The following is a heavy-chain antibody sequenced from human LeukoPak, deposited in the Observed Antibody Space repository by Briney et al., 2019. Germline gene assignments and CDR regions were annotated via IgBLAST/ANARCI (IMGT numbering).Heavy chain of an antibody. CDR1: GFTFNTYW. Sequence: GGSLRLSCAASGFTFNTYWMSWVRQAPGKGLEWVASITSSSAYIYYGDSVKGRVRISRDNAKSSLDLEMNSLRAEDTAVYYCARAMSTFGGVRNYFDSWGQGTLVTVSS. CDR3: ARAMSTFGGVRNYFDS. CDR2: ITSSSAYI. D-gene: IGHD3-16*01. J-gene: IGHJ4*02. V-gene: IGHV3-21*06.